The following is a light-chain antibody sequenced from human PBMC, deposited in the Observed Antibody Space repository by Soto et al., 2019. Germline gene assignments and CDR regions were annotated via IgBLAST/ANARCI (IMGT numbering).Light chain of an antibody. V-gene: IGKV3-20*01. CDR1: QSVSSSY. CDR3: QQYGSSAWT. Sequence: EVLMTQSPATLSVSPGERATLSCRASQSVSSSYLAWYQQKPGQAPRLLIYGASSRATGIPDRFSGSGSGTDFTLTISRLEPEDFAVYYCQQYGSSAWTFSQGTK. CDR2: GAS. J-gene: IGKJ1*01.